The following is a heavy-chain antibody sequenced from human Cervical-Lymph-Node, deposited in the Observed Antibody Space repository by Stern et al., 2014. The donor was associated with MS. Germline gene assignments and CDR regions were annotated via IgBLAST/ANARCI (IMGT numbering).Heavy chain of an antibody. J-gene: IGHJ3*02. CDR3: ARKLNRGSYYDVFDI. V-gene: IGHV4-59*12. D-gene: IGHD1-26*01. Sequence: QVQLQESGPGLVKPSETLSLTCIVSGGSIRDYYWSWIRQPPGKGLEWIGYVSYSGSTKYNPSLSVRGPISVDTSKNQFSLSLISVTAADTAVYYCARKLNRGSYYDVFDIWGQGTMVTVSS. CDR2: VSYSGST. CDR1: GGSIRDYY.